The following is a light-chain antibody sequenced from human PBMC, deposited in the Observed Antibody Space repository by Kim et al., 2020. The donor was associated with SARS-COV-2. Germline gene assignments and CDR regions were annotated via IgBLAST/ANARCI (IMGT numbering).Light chain of an antibody. CDR3: SSYTSRVV. CDR2: DVS. Sequence: PGQSLTISCTGTSSDVGGYNYVSWYQQHPGKAPKLMIYDVSNRPSGVSNRFSGSKSGNTASLTISGLQAEDEADYYCSSYTSRVVFGGGTQLTVL. CDR1: SSDVGGYNY. J-gene: IGLJ2*01. V-gene: IGLV2-14*03.